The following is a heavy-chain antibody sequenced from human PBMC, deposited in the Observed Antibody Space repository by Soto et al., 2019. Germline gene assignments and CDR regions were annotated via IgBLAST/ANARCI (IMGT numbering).Heavy chain of an antibody. Sequence: QVQLQESGPGLVKPSETLSLTCTVSGGSISSYYWSWIRQPPGKGLEWIGYIYYSGSTNYTRSPKSRVTISVDTSKNQFSLKLSSVTAADTAVYYCARVAAAGLDPWGQGTLVTVSS. V-gene: IGHV4-59*08. D-gene: IGHD6-13*01. CDR2: IYYSGST. CDR3: ARVAAAGLDP. J-gene: IGHJ5*02. CDR1: GGSISSYY.